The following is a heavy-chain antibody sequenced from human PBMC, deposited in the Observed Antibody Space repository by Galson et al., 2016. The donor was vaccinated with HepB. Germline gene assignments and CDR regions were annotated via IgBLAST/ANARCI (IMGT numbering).Heavy chain of an antibody. CDR3: ARKRLGAANWFDS. J-gene: IGHJ5*01. CDR1: GYTFTTFG. CDR2: TNAGNGNT. Sequence: SVKVSCKASGYTFTTFGISWVRQAPGQGLEWMGWTNAGNGNTKLSEKSQARVAISTDTSATTAYMELNNLTSEDTAVYYCARKRLGAANWFDSWGQGTLVRVSS. V-gene: IGHV1-18*01. D-gene: IGHD3-10*01.